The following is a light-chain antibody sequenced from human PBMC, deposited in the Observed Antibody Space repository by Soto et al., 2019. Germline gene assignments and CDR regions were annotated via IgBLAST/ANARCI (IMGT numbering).Light chain of an antibody. J-gene: IGKJ4*01. CDR2: GAS. V-gene: IGKV1-16*02. Sequence: DIQMTQSPSSLSASVGDRVTITCRASQGLNNYLAWFPQKPGKAPESLIHGASSLQSGGPTKCSGSGSGTDFTLTISSLQPEDFSTYYCQPYNSYPLPFGGGTKVEIK. CDR3: QPYNSYPLP. CDR1: QGLNNY.